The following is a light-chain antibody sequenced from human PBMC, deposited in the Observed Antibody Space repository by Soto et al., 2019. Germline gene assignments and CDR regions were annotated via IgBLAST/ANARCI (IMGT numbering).Light chain of an antibody. J-gene: IGKJ5*01. CDR2: GAS. CDR1: QSVSSIY. Sequence: EIVLTQSPGTLSLSPGERATLSCRASQSVSSIYLAWYQQKPGQAPRLLIYGASSRATGIPDRFSGSGSGTDFTLTISRLEPEDFAVYYCQHYGSSTLVTFGQGTRLEIK. CDR3: QHYGSSTLVT. V-gene: IGKV3-20*01.